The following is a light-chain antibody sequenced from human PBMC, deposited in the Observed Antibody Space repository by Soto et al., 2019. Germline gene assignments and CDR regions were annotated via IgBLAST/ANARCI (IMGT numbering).Light chain of an antibody. J-gene: IGLJ1*01. CDR1: SSNIGSNT. CDR3: STWYDRRNAYV. V-gene: IGLV1-44*01. CDR2: RKN. Sequence: QSVLTQPPSASGTPGQSVTVSCSGSSSNIGSNTVTWYQQLPGTPPILLLYRKNLRSSGVPDRFSGSRSGTSAALAISGVQSEEEADYYCSTWYDRRNAYVFGSGTKLTVL.